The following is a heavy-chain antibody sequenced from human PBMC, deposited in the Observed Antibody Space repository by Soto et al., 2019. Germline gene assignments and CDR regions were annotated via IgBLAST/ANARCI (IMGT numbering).Heavy chain of an antibody. Sequence: GGSLRLSCTVSRFTFSSYGMHWVRQAPGKGLEWVAVISHDGSNKYYADSVKGRFTISRDNSKNTLYLQMNSLRAEDTAVYYCAKDDNYDYVWGTYRSLYFDDWGRGTLVTGSS. CDR3: AKDDNYDYVWGTYRSLYFDD. D-gene: IGHD3-16*02. CDR1: RFTFSSYG. V-gene: IGHV3-30*18. CDR2: ISHDGSNK. J-gene: IGHJ4*02.